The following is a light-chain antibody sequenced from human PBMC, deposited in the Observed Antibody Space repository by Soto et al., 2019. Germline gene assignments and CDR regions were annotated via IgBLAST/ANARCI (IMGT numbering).Light chain of an antibody. Sequence: DIVMTQTPDSLAVSLGERATINGKSSQSVLYSSNNKSYLAWFQQKPGQPPKLLIYWASNRESGVPDRFSGSGSRTDFTLSISSLQAGDVAVYYCQQYYSTPLTFGGGTKVEIK. V-gene: IGKV4-1*01. CDR2: WAS. J-gene: IGKJ4*01. CDR1: QSVLYSSNNKSY. CDR3: QQYYSTPLT.